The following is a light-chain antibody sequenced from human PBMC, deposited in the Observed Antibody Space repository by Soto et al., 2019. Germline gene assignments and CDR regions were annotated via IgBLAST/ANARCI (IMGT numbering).Light chain of an antibody. J-gene: IGKJ3*01. CDR1: QGIGND. Sequence: DIPMTQSPSSLSASVGDRVTITCRASQGIGNDLGWFQQKPGKAPKRLIYGASTLQSGVPSRFSGSRSGTEFTLTISSLQPEDFATYYCLQHNSYPFTFGPGTKVDIK. CDR3: LQHNSYPFT. CDR2: GAS. V-gene: IGKV1-17*01.